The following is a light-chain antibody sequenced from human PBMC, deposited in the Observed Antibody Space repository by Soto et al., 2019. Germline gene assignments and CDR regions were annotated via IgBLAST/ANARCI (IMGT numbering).Light chain of an antibody. J-gene: IGLJ1*01. CDR2: EVS. CDR3: TSYAGTYSFFYV. V-gene: IGLV2-8*01. CDR1: SSDVGAYNY. Sequence: QSALAPPPSGSGSTGQSVTISCTGTSSDVGAYNYVSWYQQLPGKAPKLIIYEVSKRPSGVPDRFSGSKSGNTASLTVSGLQAEDEADYYCTSYAGTYSFFYVFGTGTKVTVL.